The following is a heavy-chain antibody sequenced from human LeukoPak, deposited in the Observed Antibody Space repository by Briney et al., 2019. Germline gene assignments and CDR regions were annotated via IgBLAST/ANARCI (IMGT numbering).Heavy chain of an antibody. CDR2: IYTSGCT. CDR3: ARETWELHAFDI. D-gene: IGHD1-26*01. Sequence: SETLSLTCTVSGGSISSYYWSWVRHPAGKGLEWIGRIYTSGCTNYNPSLKSRVTMSVDTPKNQFSLKLSSVTAEDTAVYYCARETWELHAFDIWGQGTMVTVSS. J-gene: IGHJ3*02. CDR1: GGSISSYY. V-gene: IGHV4-4*07.